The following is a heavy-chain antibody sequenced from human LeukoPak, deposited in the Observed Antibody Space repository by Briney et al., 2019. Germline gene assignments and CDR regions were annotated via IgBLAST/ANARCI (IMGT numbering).Heavy chain of an antibody. CDR1: GFTLSSYA. CDR3: ALHGYSSSWFNCYGMDV. D-gene: IGHD6-13*01. CDR2: ISGSGGST. J-gene: IGHJ6*02. Sequence: PGGSLRLSCVASGFTLSSYAMSGVRQAPGKGLEGVSAISGSGGSTYYADSVKGRFTISRDNSKNTLYLQMNSLRAEDTAVYYCALHGYSSSWFNCYGMDVWGQGTTVTVSS. V-gene: IGHV3-23*01.